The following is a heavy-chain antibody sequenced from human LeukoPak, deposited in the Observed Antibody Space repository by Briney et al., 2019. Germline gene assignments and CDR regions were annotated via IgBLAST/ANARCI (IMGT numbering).Heavy chain of an antibody. Sequence: ASVKVSCKVSGYTLIELSIHWVRQAPRKGLEWMGGFDPEDGETIYAQKFQGRVSMTEDTSTVTAYMELSRLRSEDTAVYFCATLPPCSKTVCHLREFQHWGQGTLVTVSS. J-gene: IGHJ1*01. CDR1: GYTLIELS. CDR2: FDPEDGET. D-gene: IGHD2-2*01. V-gene: IGHV1-24*01. CDR3: ATLPPCSKTVCHLREFQH.